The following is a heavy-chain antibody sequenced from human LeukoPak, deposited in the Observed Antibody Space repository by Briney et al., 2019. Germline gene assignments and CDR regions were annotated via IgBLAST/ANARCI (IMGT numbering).Heavy chain of an antibody. D-gene: IGHD3-3*01. V-gene: IGHV3-30*18. CDR3: AKGARWSGYSFDY. CDR1: GFTFSSYG. J-gene: IGHJ4*02. Sequence: PGGSLRLSCAASGFTFSSYGMHWVRQAPGKGLEWVAVISYDGSNKYHADSVKGRFTISRDNSKNTLYLQMNSLRAEDTAVYYCAKGARWSGYSFDYWGQGTLVTVSS. CDR2: ISYDGSNK.